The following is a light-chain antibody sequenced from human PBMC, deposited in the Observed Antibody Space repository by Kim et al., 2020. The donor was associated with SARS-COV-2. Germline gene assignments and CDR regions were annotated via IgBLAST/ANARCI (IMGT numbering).Light chain of an antibody. Sequence: SYKLTQPPSVSVSPGQTATITCSGDKLGDKYACWYQQKPGQSPVLVIYQHSKRPSGIPERFFGSNSGNTANLTISGTQAMDEADYYCQAWDSSTVVFGGGTQLTVL. CDR3: QAWDSSTVV. CDR2: QHS. V-gene: IGLV3-1*01. J-gene: IGLJ2*01. CDR1: KLGDKY.